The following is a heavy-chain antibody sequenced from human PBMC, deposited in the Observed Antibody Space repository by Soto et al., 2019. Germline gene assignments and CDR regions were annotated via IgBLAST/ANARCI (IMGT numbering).Heavy chain of an antibody. CDR1: GFTFSSYG. CDR3: AKDSWQPPHPALDY. J-gene: IGHJ4*02. D-gene: IGHD5-12*01. CDR2: ISYDGSNK. Sequence: PGGSLRLSCAASGFTFSSYGMHWVRQAPGKGLEWVAVISYDGSNKYYADSVKGRFTISRDNSKNTLYLQMNSLRAEDTAVYYCAKDSWQPPHPALDYWGQGTLVTVSS. V-gene: IGHV3-30*18.